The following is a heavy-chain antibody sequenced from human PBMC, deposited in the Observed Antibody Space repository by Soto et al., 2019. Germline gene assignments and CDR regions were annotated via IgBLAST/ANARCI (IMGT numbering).Heavy chain of an antibody. V-gene: IGHV3-23*01. D-gene: IGHD1-1*01. J-gene: IGHJ4*02. CDR3: TKGAEVVLEIEVSFDY. Sequence: EVQLLESGGGLVQPGGSLRLSCAASGFTFSSYAMSWVRQAPGKGLEWVSAISGSGGSTYYADSVKGRFTISRDNSKTTLYLQKSGLSAEDTAVYYCTKGAEVVLEIEVSFDYWGQGTLVTVSS. CDR2: ISGSGGST. CDR1: GFTFSSYA.